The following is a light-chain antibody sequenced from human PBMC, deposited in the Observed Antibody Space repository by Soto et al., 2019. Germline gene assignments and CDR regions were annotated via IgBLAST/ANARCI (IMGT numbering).Light chain of an antibody. J-gene: IGLJ1*01. Sequence: QSALTQPPSASGSPGQSVTISCTGITSDVGAYDYVSWYQQHPGKAPKLMIYEVSKRPSGVPDRFSASKSGNTASLTVSGLQAEDEADYYCSSYAGSNNLGVFGTGTKVTVL. CDR1: TSDVGAYDY. CDR2: EVS. CDR3: SSYAGSNNLGV. V-gene: IGLV2-8*01.